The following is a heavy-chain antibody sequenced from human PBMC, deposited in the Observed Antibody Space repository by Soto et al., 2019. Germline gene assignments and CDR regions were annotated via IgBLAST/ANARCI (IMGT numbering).Heavy chain of an antibody. V-gene: IGHV4-39*01. D-gene: IGHD3-10*01. Sequence: SETLSLTCTVSGVSITSGTYYWGWIRQPPGKGLEWIGTIYYTGSTYYDPSLKSRVTISVDTSRNQFSLKLASVTAADTAVYYCALSSGKLLWLGEPFSGSEFDPWGQGTLVTVSS. J-gene: IGHJ5*02. CDR2: IYYTGST. CDR3: ALSSGKLLWLGEPFSGSEFDP. CDR1: GVSITSGTYY.